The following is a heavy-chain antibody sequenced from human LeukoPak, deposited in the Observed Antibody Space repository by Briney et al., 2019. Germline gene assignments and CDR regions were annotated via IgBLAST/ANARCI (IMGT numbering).Heavy chain of an antibody. CDR1: GFTFSSYS. CDR3: ARGLVRYYYGMDV. CDR2: ISSSSSYI. Sequence: PGGSLRLSCAASGFTFSSYSMNWVRQAPGKGLEWVSSISSSSSYIYYADSVKGRFTISRDNAKNSLYLQMNSLRAEDTAVYYCARGLVRYYYGMDVWGQGTTVTVSS. V-gene: IGHV3-21*01. J-gene: IGHJ6*02. D-gene: IGHD6-19*01.